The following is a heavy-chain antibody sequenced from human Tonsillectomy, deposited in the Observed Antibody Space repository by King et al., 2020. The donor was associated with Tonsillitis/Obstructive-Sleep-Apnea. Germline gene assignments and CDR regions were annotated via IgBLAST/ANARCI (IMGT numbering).Heavy chain of an antibody. CDR2: IYYTGST. CDR3: AGRGSVVNDY. CDR1: GGSISSYY. D-gene: IGHD3-22*01. J-gene: IGHJ4*02. V-gene: IGHV4-59*01. Sequence: VQLQESGPGLVKPSETLSLTCTVSGGSISSYYWSWIRQPPGKGLEWIGYIYYTGSTHYNPSLKSRVTISVDTSKNQFSLTLSSVPAADTAVYYCAGRGSVVNDYWGQGTLVPVSS.